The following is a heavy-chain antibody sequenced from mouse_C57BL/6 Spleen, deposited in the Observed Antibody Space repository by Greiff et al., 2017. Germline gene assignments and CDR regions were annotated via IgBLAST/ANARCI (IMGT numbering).Heavy chain of an antibody. D-gene: IGHD4-1*01. CDR1: GFSLSTSGMG. CDR2: IYWDDDK. Sequence: QVTLKVSGPGILQSSQTLSLTCSFSGFSLSTSGMGVSWIRQPSGKGLEWLAHIYWDDDKRYNQSRKSRRTISKYTSRNQVYLKIPSVDTAETAPYYCARTGTGYFDVWGTGTTLTVSS. J-gene: IGHJ1*03. CDR3: ARTGTGYFDV. V-gene: IGHV8-12*01.